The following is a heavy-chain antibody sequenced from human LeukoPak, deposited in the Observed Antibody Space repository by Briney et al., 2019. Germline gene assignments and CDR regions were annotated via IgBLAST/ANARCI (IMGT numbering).Heavy chain of an antibody. CDR2: INPNSGGT. Sequence: GASVKVSCKASGYTFTGYYMHWVRQAPGQGLEWMGRINPNSGGTNYAQKFQGRVTMTRDTSISTAYMELSRLRSDDTAVYYCARDRAPYCSSTSCYVFDYWGPGTLVTVSS. J-gene: IGHJ4*02. V-gene: IGHV1-2*06. CDR1: GYTFTGYY. CDR3: ARDRAPYCSSTSCYVFDY. D-gene: IGHD2-2*01.